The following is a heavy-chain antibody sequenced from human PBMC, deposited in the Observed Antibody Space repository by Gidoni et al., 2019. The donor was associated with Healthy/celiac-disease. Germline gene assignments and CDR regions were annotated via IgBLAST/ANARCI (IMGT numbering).Heavy chain of an antibody. J-gene: IGHJ4*02. V-gene: IGHV1-69*06. D-gene: IGHD1-26*01. CDR3: ASVVCATRNY. CDR1: GGTFSSDA. Sequence: QVQRVQAGAEVKRPGSAVKVSCKAPGGTFSSDAISWVRQAPGQGLEWMGGIIPIFGTAIYAQKFPGRVTITADKSTSTAYMELSSLRSEVTAVYFCASVVCATRNYWGQGTLVTVSS. CDR2: IIPIFGTA.